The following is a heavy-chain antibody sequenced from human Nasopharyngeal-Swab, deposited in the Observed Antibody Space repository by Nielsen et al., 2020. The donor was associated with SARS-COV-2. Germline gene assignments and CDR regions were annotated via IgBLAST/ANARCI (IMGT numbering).Heavy chain of an antibody. CDR2: INPDGSEK. D-gene: IGHD2-15*01. V-gene: IGHV3-7*01. J-gene: IGHJ3*01. Sequence: AGSLRLSCAASGFTFSSLWMSWVRQVPGKGLEWVADINPDGSEKFYVDSVKGRFTISRDNAKNSMSLQMNSLRVEDTAVYYCARDWSRAADVWGQGTMVTVSS. CDR3: ARDWSRAADV. CDR1: GFTFSSLW.